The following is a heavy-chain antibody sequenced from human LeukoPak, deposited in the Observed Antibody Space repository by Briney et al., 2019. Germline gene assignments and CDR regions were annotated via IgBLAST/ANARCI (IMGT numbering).Heavy chain of an antibody. V-gene: IGHV3-30*18. CDR2: ISYDGSNK. CDR1: GFTFSSYG. D-gene: IGHD6-13*01. J-gene: IGHJ4*02. Sequence: PGGSLRLSCAASGFTFSSYGMHWVRQAPGKGLEWVAVISYDGSNKYYADSVEGRFTISRDNSKNTLYLQMNSLRAEDTAVYYCAKAPTPIAAATVDYWGQGTLVTVSS. CDR3: AKAPTPIAAATVDY.